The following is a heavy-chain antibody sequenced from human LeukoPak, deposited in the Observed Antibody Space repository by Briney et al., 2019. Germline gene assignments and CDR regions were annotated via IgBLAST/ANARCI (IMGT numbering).Heavy chain of an antibody. Sequence: PGGSLRLSWAASGFTFSDYYMSWVRQAPGKGLEWDSYISSSGSTIYYAASVKGRFTISRDNAKNSLYLQMNSLRAEDTAVYYCARDLGGVAAAGSWFDPWGQGTLVTVSS. CDR3: ARDLGGVAAAGSWFDP. D-gene: IGHD6-13*01. J-gene: IGHJ5*02. CDR2: ISSSGSTI. CDR1: GFTFSDYY. V-gene: IGHV3-11*04.